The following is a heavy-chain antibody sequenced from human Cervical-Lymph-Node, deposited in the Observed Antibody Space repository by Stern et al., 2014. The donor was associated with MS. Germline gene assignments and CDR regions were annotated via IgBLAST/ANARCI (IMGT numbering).Heavy chain of an antibody. V-gene: IGHV1-2*06. D-gene: IGHD1-1*01. J-gene: IGHJ4*02. CDR1: GYTFSAYY. CDR3: AREGRSTVTTAAAY. CDR2: INCHTCDP. Sequence: QLVQSGTEVKKPGASVKVSCKASGYTFSAYYVHWVRQAPGQGLAWMGRINCHTCDPNYAQKFQGRVTMDRDPSISTAYLELASLRSDDTAVYYYAREGRSTVTTAAAYWGQGTLVTVSS.